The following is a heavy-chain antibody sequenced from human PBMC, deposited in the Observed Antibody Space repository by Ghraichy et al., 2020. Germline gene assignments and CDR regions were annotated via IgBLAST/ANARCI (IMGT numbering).Heavy chain of an antibody. D-gene: IGHD4-23*01. CDR3: AHYGDKPSFDD. V-gene: IGHV2-5*01. CDR1: GFSLSTSGVG. J-gene: IGHJ4*02. CDR2: IYWNDDK. Sequence: SGPTLVKPTQTLTLTCTFSGFSLSTSGVGVGWIRQPPGKALEWLALIYWNDDKRYSPSLKSRLTITKDTSKNQVVLTMTNMDPVDTATYYCAHYGDKPSFDDWGQGTRVTDSS.